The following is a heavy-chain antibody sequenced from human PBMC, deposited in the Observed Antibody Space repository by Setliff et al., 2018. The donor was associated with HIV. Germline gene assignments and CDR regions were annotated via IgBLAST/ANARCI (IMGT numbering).Heavy chain of an antibody. J-gene: IGHJ4*02. CDR3: ARGLSFYDPGGFDY. Sequence: LSLTCTVTGGSISSGGFYWTWIRQHPGKGLEWIGYIYTSGSTNYNPSLKSRVTMSVDTSKNQFSLKLSSVTAADTAVYYGARGLSFYDPGGFDYWGQ. D-gene: IGHD3-22*01. V-gene: IGHV4-31*03. CDR2: IYTSGST. CDR1: GGSISSGGFY.